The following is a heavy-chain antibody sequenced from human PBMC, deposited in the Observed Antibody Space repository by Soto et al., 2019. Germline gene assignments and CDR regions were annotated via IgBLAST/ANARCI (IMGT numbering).Heavy chain of an antibody. Sequence: GGTLRLSFAASGFTFSGDGMSWVRQAPGKGLERVSLITYNGGSTYYADSVKGRFTISRDNTKNTLFLQMNSLSAEDTAVYYCAKERANTTAFHXWGQGALFPISX. CDR2: ITYNGGST. CDR1: GFTFSGDG. J-gene: IGHJ4*02. V-gene: IGHV3-23*01. D-gene: IGHD1-1*01. CDR3: AKERANTTAFHX.